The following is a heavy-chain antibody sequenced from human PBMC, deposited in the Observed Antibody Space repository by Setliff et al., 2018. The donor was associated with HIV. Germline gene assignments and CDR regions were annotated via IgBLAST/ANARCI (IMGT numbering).Heavy chain of an antibody. Sequence: GASVKVSCKASGYIFASYYIHWVRQATGKELEWMGRMSPKSGNTGNTQKFRGRITMTRDTSTNKAYMELRSLTSDDTAVYYGAGGLNVLSGYTWVVWGQGTPVTVSS. J-gene: IGHJ4*02. CDR3: AGGLNVLSGYTWVV. V-gene: IGHV1-8*02. CDR2: MSPKSGNT. D-gene: IGHD3-3*01. CDR1: GYIFASYY.